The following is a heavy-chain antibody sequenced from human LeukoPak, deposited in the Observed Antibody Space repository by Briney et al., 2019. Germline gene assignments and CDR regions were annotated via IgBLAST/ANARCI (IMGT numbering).Heavy chain of an antibody. CDR3: ARRELTPRRYFNY. CDR2: IYNDGST. D-gene: IGHD4-23*01. CDR1: GLTVSSSY. V-gene: IGHV3-53*01. J-gene: IGHJ4*02. Sequence: GGSLRLSCAASGLTVSSSYMSWVRQAPGKGLEWVSIIYNDGSTYYADSMKGRFTISRDNSKNTLYLQVNSLRAEDTAMYYCARRELTPRRYFNYWGQGTLVTVSS.